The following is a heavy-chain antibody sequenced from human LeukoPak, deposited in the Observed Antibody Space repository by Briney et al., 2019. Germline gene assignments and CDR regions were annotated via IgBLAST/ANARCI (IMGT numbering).Heavy chain of an antibody. CDR2: IYYNGST. Sequence: SETLSLTCTVSGGSISSYYWSWIRQPPEKRLEWIGFIYYNGSTNYNPSLKSRVTISVDTSKNQFSLKLTSVTAADTALYYCARDPYGPSGYFDYWGQGTLVTVSS. CDR1: GGSISSYY. CDR3: ARDPYGPSGYFDY. J-gene: IGHJ4*02. V-gene: IGHV4-59*12. D-gene: IGHD3-10*01.